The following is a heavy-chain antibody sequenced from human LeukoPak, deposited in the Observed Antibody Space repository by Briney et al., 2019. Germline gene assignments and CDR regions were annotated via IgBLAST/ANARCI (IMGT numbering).Heavy chain of an antibody. CDR2: IYSGGST. J-gene: IGHJ3*02. V-gene: IGHV3-53*01. D-gene: IGHD2-15*01. CDR3: ARDRGYCSGGTCYSAFDI. CDR1: GFTVSSNY. Sequence: GSLRLSCAASGFTVSSNYMSWVRQAPGKGLEWVSVIYSGGSTYYADSVKGRFTISRDNSKNTLYLQMNSLRAEDTAVYYCARDRGYCSGGTCYSAFDIWGQGTLVTVSS.